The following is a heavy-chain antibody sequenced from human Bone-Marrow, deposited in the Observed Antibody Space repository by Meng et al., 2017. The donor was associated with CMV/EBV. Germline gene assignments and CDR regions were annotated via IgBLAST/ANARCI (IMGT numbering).Heavy chain of an antibody. CDR1: GFTFSNYA. D-gene: IGHD1-26*01. CDR3: ARDVGFLSYDS. CDR2: ISSSGAKT. Sequence: GESLKISCAASGFTFSNYAMNWVRQAPGKGLEWVSGISSSGAKTCYADSVKGRFTISRDNARNVVYFQLNSLRAADTAVYYCARDVGFLSYDSWGQGTLVAVSS. J-gene: IGHJ5*01. V-gene: IGHV3-23*01.